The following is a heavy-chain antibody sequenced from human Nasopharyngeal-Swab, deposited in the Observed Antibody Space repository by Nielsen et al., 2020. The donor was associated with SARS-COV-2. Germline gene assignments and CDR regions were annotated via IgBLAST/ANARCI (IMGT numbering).Heavy chain of an antibody. CDR3: ARAPVPAASIDY. CDR2: ISYDGSNK. Sequence: LSLTCAASGFTFSSYAMHWVRQAPGKGLEWVAVISYDGSNKYYADSVKGRFTISRDNSKNMLYLQMNSLRAEDTAVYYCARAPVPAASIDYWGQGTPVTVSS. V-gene: IGHV3-30-3*01. CDR1: GFTFSSYA. J-gene: IGHJ4*02. D-gene: IGHD2-2*01.